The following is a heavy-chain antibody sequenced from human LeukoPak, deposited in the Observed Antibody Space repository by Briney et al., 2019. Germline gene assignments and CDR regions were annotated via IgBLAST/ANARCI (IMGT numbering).Heavy chain of an antibody. CDR1: GFTFDDYA. V-gene: IGHV3-9*01. CDR2: ISWNSGSI. Sequence: GGSLRLSCAASGFTFDDYAMHWVRQAPGKGLEWVSGISWNSGSIGYADSVKGRFTISRDNAKNSLYLQMNSLRAEDTALYYCAKDIRGHYYGSGRTCDYWGQGTLVTVSS. J-gene: IGHJ4*02. CDR3: AKDIRGHYYGSGRTCDY. D-gene: IGHD3-10*01.